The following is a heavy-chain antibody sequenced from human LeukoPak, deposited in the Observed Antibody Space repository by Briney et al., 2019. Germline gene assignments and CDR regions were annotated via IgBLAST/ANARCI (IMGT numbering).Heavy chain of an antibody. CDR2: INHSGST. D-gene: IGHD1-26*01. Sequence: PSETLSLTCAVYGGSFSGYYWSWIRQPPGKGLEWIGEINHSGSTKYNPSLKSRVTISVDTSKNQFSLKLSSVTAADTAVYYCSRAYSGSSFPYYYYYYMDVWGKGITVTVSS. CDR1: GGSFSGYY. V-gene: IGHV4-34*01. J-gene: IGHJ6*03. CDR3: SRAYSGSSFPYYYYYYMDV.